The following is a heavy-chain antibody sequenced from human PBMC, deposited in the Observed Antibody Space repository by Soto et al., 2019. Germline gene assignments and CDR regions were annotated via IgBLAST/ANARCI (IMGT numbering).Heavy chain of an antibody. Sequence: SETLSLTCAVSGGSISSGGYSWSWIRQPPGKGLEWIGYIYYSGSTNYNPSLKSRVTISVDTSKNQFSLKLSSVTAADTAVYYCARSEFALYYGSGWYYFDYWGQGTLVTVSS. D-gene: IGHD3-10*01. V-gene: IGHV4-61*08. CDR2: IYYSGST. CDR3: ARSEFALYYGSGWYYFDY. CDR1: GGSISSGGYS. J-gene: IGHJ4*02.